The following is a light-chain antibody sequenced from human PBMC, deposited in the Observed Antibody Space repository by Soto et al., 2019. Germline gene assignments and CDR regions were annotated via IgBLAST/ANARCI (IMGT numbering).Light chain of an antibody. V-gene: IGLV1-40*01. Sequence: QSVLTQPPSVSGAPGQRVTISCTGSSSNIGAGYDVHWYQQLPGKAPKLLIYGNSNRPSGVPDRFSGSKSGISASLAITGLQAEDEADYYCQSYDSSLSGSVFGGGTKVTVL. CDR2: GNS. CDR1: SSNIGAGYD. CDR3: QSYDSSLSGSV. J-gene: IGLJ3*02.